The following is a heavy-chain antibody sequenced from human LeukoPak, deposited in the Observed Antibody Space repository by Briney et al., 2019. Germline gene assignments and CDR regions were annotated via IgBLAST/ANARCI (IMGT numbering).Heavy chain of an antibody. Sequence: GGSLRLSCAASGFTFNTYWMSWVRQAPGKGLEWVAVISYDGSNKYYADSVKGRFTISRDNSKNTLYLQMNSLRAEDTAVYYCAREPQLLYYYYYMDVWGKGTTVTVSS. V-gene: IGHV3-30*03. CDR3: AREPQLLYYYYYMDV. CDR2: ISYDGSNK. CDR1: GFTFNTYW. D-gene: IGHD2-2*01. J-gene: IGHJ6*03.